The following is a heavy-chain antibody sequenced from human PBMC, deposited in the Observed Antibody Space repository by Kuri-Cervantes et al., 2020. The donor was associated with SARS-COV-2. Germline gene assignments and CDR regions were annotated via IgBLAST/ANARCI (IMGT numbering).Heavy chain of an antibody. V-gene: IGHV1-46*01. Sequence: ASVKVSCKASGYTFTSYYMHWVRQAPGQGLEWMGIINPSGGSTSYAQKFQGRVTMTRDTSTSTAYMELSSLRSEDTAVYYCATARDIVVVPAASLEIWGQGTLVTVS. CDR1: GYTFTSYY. J-gene: IGHJ4*02. CDR3: ATARDIVVVPAASLEI. CDR2: INPSGGST. D-gene: IGHD2-2*01.